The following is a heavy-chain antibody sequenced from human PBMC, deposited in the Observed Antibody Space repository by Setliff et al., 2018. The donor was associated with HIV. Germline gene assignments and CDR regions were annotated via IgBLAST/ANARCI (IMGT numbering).Heavy chain of an antibody. CDR1: GYSFTTYY. J-gene: IGHJ4*02. CDR2: MYTSGGGA. CDR3: ARVEGATATLTD. V-gene: IGHV1-46*01. D-gene: IGHD1-26*01. Sequence: ASVMVSCKTSGYSFTTYYIHWMRQAPGQGLEWVGLMYTSGGGAKYAQKFQGRVTMTRDTSTRTVYMELSSLRSEDTAVYYCARVEGATATLTDWGQGTLVTVSS.